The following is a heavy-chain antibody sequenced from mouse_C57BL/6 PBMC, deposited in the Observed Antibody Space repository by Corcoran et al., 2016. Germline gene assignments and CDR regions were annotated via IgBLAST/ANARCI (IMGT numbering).Heavy chain of an antibody. J-gene: IGHJ3*01. Sequence: QIQLVQSGPELKKPGETVKISCKASGYTFTTYGMSWVKQAPGKGLKWMGWINTYSGVPTYADDFKGRFAFSLETSASTAYLQINNRKNEDTATYFCARSSYGSPWFAYWVKGLWSLSLQ. V-gene: IGHV9-3*01. CDR1: GYTFTTYG. CDR2: INTYSGVP. CDR3: ARSSYGSPWFAY. D-gene: IGHD1-1*01.